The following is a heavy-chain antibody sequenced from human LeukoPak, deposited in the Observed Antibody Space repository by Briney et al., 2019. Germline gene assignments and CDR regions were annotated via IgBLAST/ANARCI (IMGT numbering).Heavy chain of an antibody. J-gene: IGHJ4*02. D-gene: IGHD3-10*01. CDR1: GYSISSDYY. Sequence: SETLSLTCTVSGYSISSDYYWGWIRQPPGKGLEWIGSIYHSGSTYYNPSLKSRVTISVDTSKNQFSLKLTSVTAADTAVYSCAGFTFFRGVITFDYWGQGTLVTVSS. V-gene: IGHV4-38-2*02. CDR3: AGFTFFRGVITFDY. CDR2: IYHSGST.